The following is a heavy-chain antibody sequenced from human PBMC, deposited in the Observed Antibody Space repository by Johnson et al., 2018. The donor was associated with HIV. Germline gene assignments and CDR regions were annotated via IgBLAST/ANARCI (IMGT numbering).Heavy chain of an antibody. Sequence: QVQLVESGGGVVQPGRSLRLSCAASGFTFSSSWMHWVCQAPGKGLEWVAVISYDGSNKYYGDSVKGRFSISRDNSKNTLYLQMKSLRAEDTAVYYCARDSERGFDIWGQGTMVTVSS. J-gene: IGHJ3*02. V-gene: IGHV3-30*03. CDR2: ISYDGSNK. CDR3: ARDSERGFDI. D-gene: IGHD1-26*01. CDR1: GFTFSSSW.